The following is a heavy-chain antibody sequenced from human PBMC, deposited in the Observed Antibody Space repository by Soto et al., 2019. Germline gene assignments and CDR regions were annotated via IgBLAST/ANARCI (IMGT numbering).Heavy chain of an antibody. D-gene: IGHD3-22*01. J-gene: IGHJ6*02. CDR1: GFTFSSYA. Sequence: GSLRLSCAASGFTFSSYAMHWVRQAPGKGLEWVAVIWYDGSNKYYADSVKGRFTISRDNSKNTLYLQMNSLRAEDTAVYYCGRSSDPFYYYYGMDVWGQGTTVTVSS. CDR2: IWYDGSNK. V-gene: IGHV3-30*04. CDR3: GRSSDPFYYYYGMDV.